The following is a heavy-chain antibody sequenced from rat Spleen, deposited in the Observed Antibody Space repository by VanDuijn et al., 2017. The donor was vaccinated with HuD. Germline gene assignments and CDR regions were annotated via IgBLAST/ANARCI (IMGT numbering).Heavy chain of an antibody. Sequence: EVQLVESGGGLVQPGRSMKLSCAASGFTFSNYDMAWVRQAPTKGLEWVASISYDGSRTYYRDSVKGRFTISRDNAKSTLYLQMDSLRSEDTATYYCTTGQPDYWGQGVMVTVSS. V-gene: IGHV5-20*01. D-gene: IGHD3-4*01. J-gene: IGHJ2*01. CDR1: GFTFSNYD. CDR2: ISYDGSRT. CDR3: TTGQPDY.